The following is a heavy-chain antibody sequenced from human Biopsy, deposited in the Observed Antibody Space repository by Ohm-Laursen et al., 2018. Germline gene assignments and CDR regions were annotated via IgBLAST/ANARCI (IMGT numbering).Heavy chain of an antibody. J-gene: IGHJ2*01. CDR2: VYYTGST. Sequence: PSETLSLTCTVSGDSISSYYWSWIRQPPGKGLQWIGYVYYTGSTDYSPSLQSRVTISVDTSKNRFSLRLRSVTPADTAIYYCARDRGYYSDRTVPGYFDLWGRGTLVTVSS. CDR1: GDSISSYY. V-gene: IGHV4-59*01. D-gene: IGHD3-22*01. CDR3: ARDRGYYSDRTVPGYFDL.